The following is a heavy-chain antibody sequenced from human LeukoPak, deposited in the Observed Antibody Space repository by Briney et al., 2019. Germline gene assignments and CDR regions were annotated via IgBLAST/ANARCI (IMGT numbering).Heavy chain of an antibody. Sequence: ASMKVSCKASGYIFTDYYMHWVRQAPGQGLEWMGWINPHSGGTNYAQKFQGRVTMTRDTSISTAYMELSRLRSDDTAVYYCARDPWPILTGYPYKFDPWGQGTLVTVSS. D-gene: IGHD3-9*01. CDR3: ARDPWPILTGYPYKFDP. V-gene: IGHV1-2*02. J-gene: IGHJ5*02. CDR2: INPHSGGT. CDR1: GYIFTDYY.